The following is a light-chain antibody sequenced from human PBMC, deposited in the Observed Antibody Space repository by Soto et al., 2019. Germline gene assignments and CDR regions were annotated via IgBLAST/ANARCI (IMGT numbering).Light chain of an antibody. V-gene: IGLV2-14*01. J-gene: IGLJ1*01. CDR1: SSDVGGYHY. Sequence: LTQYTSVSASPGQSITISCTGTSSDVGGYHYVSWYQQYPGKAPKLMIYEVSDRPSGVSNRFSGSKSGNTASLTISGLQAEDEADYYCSSYTSSSTRVFGTGTKVTVL. CDR3: SSYTSSSTRV. CDR2: EVS.